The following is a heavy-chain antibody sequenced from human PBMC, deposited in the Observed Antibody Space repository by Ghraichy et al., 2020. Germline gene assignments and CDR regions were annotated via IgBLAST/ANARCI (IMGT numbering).Heavy chain of an antibody. Sequence: SETLSLTCTVSGYSISSGYYWGWIRQPPGKGLEWIGSIYHSGSTYYNPSLKSRVTISVDTSKNQFSLKLSSVTAADTAVYYCARGYYYDSSGREGYFDLWGRGTLVTVSS. V-gene: IGHV4-38-2*02. D-gene: IGHD3-22*01. CDR3: ARGYYYDSSGREGYFDL. CDR2: IYHSGST. CDR1: GYSISSGYY. J-gene: IGHJ2*01.